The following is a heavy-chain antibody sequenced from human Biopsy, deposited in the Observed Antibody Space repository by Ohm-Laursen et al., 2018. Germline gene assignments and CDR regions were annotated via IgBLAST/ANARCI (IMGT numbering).Heavy chain of an antibody. CDR1: GFTFSRSM. CDR2: IHGDERSA. Sequence: GSLRLSCAASGFTFSRSMMHWVRQAPGKGLMWVSRIHGDERSATYAEPVKGRFTISRDNAKNTLHLQMNSLRAEDTAVYYCTGDSGGLGDYWGQGTLVTVSS. CDR3: TGDSGGLGDY. V-gene: IGHV3-74*03. J-gene: IGHJ4*02. D-gene: IGHD2-8*02.